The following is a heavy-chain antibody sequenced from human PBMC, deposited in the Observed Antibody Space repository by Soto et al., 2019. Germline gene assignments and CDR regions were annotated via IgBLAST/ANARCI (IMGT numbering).Heavy chain of an antibody. Sequence: ASVKVSCKASGGTFSSYAISWVRQAPGQGLEWMGGIIPIFGTANYAQKFQGRVTITADKSTSTAYVELSSLRSEDTAVYYCAREGDYDSSGYYYYGMDVWGQGTTVTVSS. V-gene: IGHV1-69*06. J-gene: IGHJ6*02. CDR2: IIPIFGTA. CDR3: AREGDYDSSGYYYYGMDV. CDR1: GGTFSSYA. D-gene: IGHD3-22*01.